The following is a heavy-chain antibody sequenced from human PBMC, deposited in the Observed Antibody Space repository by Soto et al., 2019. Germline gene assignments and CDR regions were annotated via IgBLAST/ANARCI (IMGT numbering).Heavy chain of an antibody. J-gene: IGHJ4*02. Sequence: QVQLVESGGGVVQPGRSLRLSCAASGFTFSSYAMHWVRQAPGKGLEWVAVISYDGSNKYYADSVKGRFTISRDNSKNXXYLQMNSLRAEDTAVYYCARGHSWECSGGSCHFDYWGQGTLVTVSS. V-gene: IGHV3-30-3*01. CDR1: GFTFSSYA. D-gene: IGHD2-15*01. CDR3: ARGHSWECSGGSCHFDY. CDR2: ISYDGSNK.